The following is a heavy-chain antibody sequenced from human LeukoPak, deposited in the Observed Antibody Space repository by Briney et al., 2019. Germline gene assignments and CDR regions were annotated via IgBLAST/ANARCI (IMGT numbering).Heavy chain of an antibody. CDR2: SYYSKNT. D-gene: IGHD5-18*01. Sequence: PSETLSLTCTVSGGSISSSSAYWGWIRQPPGKGLDSIGSSYYSKNTYYNPSLKSRVTISADTSKNQFSLALGSVSATDTAVYYCVSPRGFSYGYFDYWGQGTLVTVSS. J-gene: IGHJ4*02. CDR3: VSPRGFSYGYFDY. V-gene: IGHV4-39*01. CDR1: GGSISSSSAY.